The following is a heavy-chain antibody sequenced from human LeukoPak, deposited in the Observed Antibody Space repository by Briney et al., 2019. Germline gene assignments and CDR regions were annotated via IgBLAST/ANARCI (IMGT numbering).Heavy chain of an antibody. J-gene: IGHJ6*03. CDR2: IYHSGST. CDR1: GYSISSGYY. CDR3: ARQTSGYYYMDV. Sequence: PSETLSPTCSVSGYSISSGYYWGWIRQPPGKGLEWIGSIYHSGSTFHNPSLQSRVTISVDTSKNQFSLKLNSVTAADTAVYYCARQTSGYYYMDVWGKGTTVTVSS. D-gene: IGHD6-19*01. V-gene: IGHV4-38-2*02.